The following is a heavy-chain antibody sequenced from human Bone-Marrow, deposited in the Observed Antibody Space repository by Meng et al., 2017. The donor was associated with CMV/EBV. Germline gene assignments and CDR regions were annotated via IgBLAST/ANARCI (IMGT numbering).Heavy chain of an antibody. CDR3: ARGGFLGYGMDV. CDR2: ISNSGSII. Sequence: GESLKISCAACGFTFSTYAMNWVRQAPGKGLEWLSFISNSGSIIYYADSVKGRFTVSRDNAKNSLYLQMNSLRAEDTAVYYCARGGFLGYGMDVWGQGTTVTVSS. D-gene: IGHD3-3*01. J-gene: IGHJ6*01. V-gene: IGHV3-48*03. CDR1: GFTFSTYA.